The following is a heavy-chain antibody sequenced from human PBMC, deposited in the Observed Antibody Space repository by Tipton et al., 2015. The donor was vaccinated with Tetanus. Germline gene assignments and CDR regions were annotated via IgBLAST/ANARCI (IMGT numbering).Heavy chain of an antibody. D-gene: IGHD3-3*01. V-gene: IGHV4-59*08. CDR1: GDSVSRNY. CDR3: ARAEWLTLFVY. CDR2: IYSGGTT. J-gene: IGHJ4*02. Sequence: TLSLTCTVSGDSVSRNYWSWIRQSPRKGLEWIGYIYSGGTTKYTPSLRSRVSISADTSKNQFSLKLNYETAADTGVYYCARAEWLTLFVYWGQGTLVTVSS.